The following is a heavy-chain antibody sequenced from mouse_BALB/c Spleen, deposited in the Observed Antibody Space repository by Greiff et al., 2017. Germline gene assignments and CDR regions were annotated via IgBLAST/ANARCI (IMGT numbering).Heavy chain of an antibody. D-gene: IGHD1-1*01. CDR3: ARVYGSTYWYFDV. Sequence: EVQLVESGGGLVQPGGSLKLSCAASGFTFSSYGMSWVRQTPDKRLELVATINSNGGSTYYPDSVKGRFTISRDNAKNTLYLQMSSLKSEDTAMYYCARVYGSTYWYFDVWGAGTTVTVAS. CDR2: INSNGGST. CDR1: GFTFSSYG. V-gene: IGHV5-6-3*01. J-gene: IGHJ1*01.